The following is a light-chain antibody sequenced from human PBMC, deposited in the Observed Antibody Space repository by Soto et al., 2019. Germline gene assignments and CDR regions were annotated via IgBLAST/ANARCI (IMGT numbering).Light chain of an antibody. Sequence: EILMTQAPATLSVSLGESCCLTCRASQSVRTYLAWYQVKPGQAPRLLIYGASTSATGIPARFSGSGSGTEFTLTISSLQPDDFATYYCQQYNSYWTFGQGTKVDIK. CDR1: QSVRTY. CDR3: QQYNSYWT. J-gene: IGKJ1*01. V-gene: IGKV3-15*01. CDR2: GAS.